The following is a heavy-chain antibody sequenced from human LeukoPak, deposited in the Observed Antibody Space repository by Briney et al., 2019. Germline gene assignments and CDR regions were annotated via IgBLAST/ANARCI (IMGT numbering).Heavy chain of an antibody. CDR3: ARVGQAGYVGYPLDY. D-gene: IGHD5-12*01. CDR1: GFTFSSYW. V-gene: IGHV3-74*01. Sequence: GGSLRLSCAASGFTFSSYWMHWVRQAPGKGLMWVSRINSDGSSTSYADSVRGRFTISRDNAKNTLYLQMNSLRAEDTAVFYCARVGQAGYVGYPLDYRGQGTLVTVSS. CDR2: INSDGSST. J-gene: IGHJ4*02.